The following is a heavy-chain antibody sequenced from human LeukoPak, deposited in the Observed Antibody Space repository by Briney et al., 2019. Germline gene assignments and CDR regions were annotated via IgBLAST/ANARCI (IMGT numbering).Heavy chain of an antibody. Sequence: GRSLRLSCAASGFTFNSYAVHWVRQAPGKGLDWVAVISYDGSISFYAASVKGRFTISRDNSKNTLYLQMNSLRPEDTALYFCARDRRYCGGGSCYFDYFFDYWGQGTLVTVSS. D-gene: IGHD2-15*01. CDR2: ISYDGSIS. CDR1: GFTFNSYA. J-gene: IGHJ4*02. CDR3: ARDRRYCGGGSCYFDYFFDY. V-gene: IGHV3-30-3*01.